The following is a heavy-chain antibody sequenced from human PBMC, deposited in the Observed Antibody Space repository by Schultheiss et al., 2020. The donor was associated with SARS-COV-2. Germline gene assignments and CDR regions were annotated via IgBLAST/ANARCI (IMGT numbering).Heavy chain of an antibody. CDR1: GGSISSGSYY. CDR3: ARGTYGYYYFGMDV. J-gene: IGHJ6*02. D-gene: IGHD3-16*01. V-gene: IGHV4-61*09. Sequence: SETLSLTCTVSGGSISSGSYYWSWIRQPPGKGLEWIGHMYISGRTNYNPSLKSRVTISLDTSKNQFSLKLSSVTAADTAIYYCARGTYGYYYFGMDVWGQGTTVTVSS. CDR2: MYISGRT.